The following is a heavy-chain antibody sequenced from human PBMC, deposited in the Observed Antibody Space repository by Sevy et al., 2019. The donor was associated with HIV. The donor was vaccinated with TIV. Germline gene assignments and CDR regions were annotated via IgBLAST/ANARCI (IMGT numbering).Heavy chain of an antibody. D-gene: IGHD3-22*01. CDR1: GLTFSYYT. CDR3: ARSLDYYDSSGANDY. J-gene: IGHJ4*02. CDR2: ISSGSSYI. Sequence: GGSLRLSCAASGLTFSYYTMKWVRQAPGKGLEWVSSISSGSSYISYGESVKGRFTISRDNAKNSLFLQMNSLRAEDTAVYYCARSLDYYDSSGANDYWGQGTLVTVSS. V-gene: IGHV3-21*01.